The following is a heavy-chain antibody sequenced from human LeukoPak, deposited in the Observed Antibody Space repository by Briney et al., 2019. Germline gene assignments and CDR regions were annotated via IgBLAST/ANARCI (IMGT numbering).Heavy chain of an antibody. CDR3: ARGALYCSSTSCQTSDWFDP. CDR1: GYTFTGYY. J-gene: IGHJ5*02. D-gene: IGHD2-2*01. Sequence: ASVKVSCKASGYTFTGYYMHWVRQAPGQGLEWMGRINPNSGGTNYAQKFQGRVTMTRDTSISTAYMELSRLRSDDTAVYYCARGALYCSSTSCQTSDWFDPWGQGTLVTVSS. CDR2: INPNSGGT. V-gene: IGHV1-2*06.